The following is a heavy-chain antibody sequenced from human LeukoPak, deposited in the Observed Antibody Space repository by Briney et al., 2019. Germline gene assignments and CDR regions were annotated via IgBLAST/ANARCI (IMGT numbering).Heavy chain of an antibody. Sequence: EASVKVSCKASGYTFTSYGISWVRQAPGQGLEWMGWISAYNGNTNYAQKLQGRVTMTTDTSTSTAYMELRSLRSDDTAVYYCARDPLKYYYGSGSSGFDPWGQGTLVTVSS. CDR1: GYTFTSYG. V-gene: IGHV1-18*01. D-gene: IGHD3-10*01. CDR2: ISAYNGNT. J-gene: IGHJ5*02. CDR3: ARDPLKYYYGSGSSGFDP.